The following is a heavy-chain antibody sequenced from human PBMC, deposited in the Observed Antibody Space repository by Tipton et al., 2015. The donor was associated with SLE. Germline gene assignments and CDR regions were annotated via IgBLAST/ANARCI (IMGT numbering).Heavy chain of an antibody. CDR2: ISSSSSYI. V-gene: IGHV3-21*01. Sequence: SLRLSCAASGFTFSSYSMNWVRQAPGKGLEWVSSISSSSSYIYYADSVKGRFTISRDNAKNSLYLQMNSLRAEDTAVYYCAREDGAVAGNYFDYWGQGTLVTVSS. J-gene: IGHJ4*02. CDR1: GFTFSSYS. D-gene: IGHD6-19*01. CDR3: AREDGAVAGNYFDY.